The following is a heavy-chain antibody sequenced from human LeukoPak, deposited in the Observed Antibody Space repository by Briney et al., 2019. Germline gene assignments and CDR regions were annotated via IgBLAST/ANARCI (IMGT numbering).Heavy chain of an antibody. CDR3: ARDNWGPDH. CDR1: GFTFTDYW. V-gene: IGHV3-74*01. D-gene: IGHD7-27*01. CDR2: ITSDGGRT. J-gene: IGHJ4*02. Sequence: GGSLTLSCSASGFTFTDYWIRWIRQAPGTGLMWVSHITSDGGRTDYADSVRGRFTMTRDNAKNTVYLQMNSLRVDDTAVYYCARDNWGPDHWGQGTLVTVSS.